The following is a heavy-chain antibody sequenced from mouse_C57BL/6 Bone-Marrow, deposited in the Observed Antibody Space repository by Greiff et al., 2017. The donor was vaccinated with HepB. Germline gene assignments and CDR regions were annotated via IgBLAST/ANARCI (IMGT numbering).Heavy chain of an antibody. Sequence: VQLQQSGAELARPGASVKMSCKASGYTFTSYTMHWVKQRPGQGLEWIGYINPSSGYTKYNQKFKDKATLTADKSSSTAYMQLSSLTSEDSAVYYCASLYYGSSFSYWYFDVWGTGTTVTVSS. D-gene: IGHD1-1*01. J-gene: IGHJ1*03. CDR3: ASLYYGSSFSYWYFDV. CDR1: GYTFTSYT. V-gene: IGHV1-4*01. CDR2: INPSSGYT.